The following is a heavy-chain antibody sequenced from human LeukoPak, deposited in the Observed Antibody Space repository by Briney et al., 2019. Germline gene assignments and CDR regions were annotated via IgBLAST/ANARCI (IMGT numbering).Heavy chain of an antibody. CDR3: AKVIRGGYGMDV. D-gene: IGHD3-10*01. V-gene: IGHV3-48*02. CDR1: GFTFSSFG. Sequence: GGSLRLSCAASGFTFSSFGMNWVRQAPGKGLEWVSYISDSSTLTYYADSVKGRFTISRDNAKNSLSLQLSSLRDEDTAVYFCAKVIRGGYGMDVWGQGTTVTVSS. J-gene: IGHJ6*02. CDR2: ISDSSTLT.